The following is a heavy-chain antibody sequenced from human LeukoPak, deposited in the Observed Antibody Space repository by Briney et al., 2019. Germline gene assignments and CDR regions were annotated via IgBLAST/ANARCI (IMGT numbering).Heavy chain of an antibody. CDR3: ARDNWGSHTDPAAGFDY. CDR1: GYTFTSYY. V-gene: IGHV1-46*01. CDR2: INPSGGST. Sequence: GASVKVSCKASGYTFTSYYMHWVRQAPGQGREWMGIINPSGGSTSYAQKFQGRVTMTRDTSTSTLYMELSSLRSEDTAVYYCARDNWGSHTDPAAGFDYWGQGTLVTVSS. D-gene: IGHD6-13*01. J-gene: IGHJ4*02.